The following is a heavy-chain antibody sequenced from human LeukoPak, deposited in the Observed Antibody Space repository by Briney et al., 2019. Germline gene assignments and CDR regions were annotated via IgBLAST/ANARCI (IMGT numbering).Heavy chain of an antibody. CDR3: AKTIYGLGAFDI. CDR1: GFTFSSYW. CDR2: IKEEGSEK. V-gene: IGHV3-7*03. Sequence: GGSLRLSCAVSGFTFSSYWMSWVRQAPGKGLEWVASIKEEGSEKHYVDSVKGRFTISRDNAKNSLYLQMNSLRAEDTALYYCAKTIYGLGAFDIWGQGTMVTVSS. D-gene: IGHD1-14*01. J-gene: IGHJ3*02.